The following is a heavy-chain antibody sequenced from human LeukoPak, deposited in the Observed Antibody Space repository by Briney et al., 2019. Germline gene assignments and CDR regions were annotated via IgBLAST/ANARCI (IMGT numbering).Heavy chain of an antibody. D-gene: IGHD4-23*01. J-gene: IGHJ4*02. V-gene: IGHV1-2*02. CDR3: ARADGGTD. Sequence: YTFXXXXMHWVRQAPGQGLEWMGWINPNSGGTNYAQKFQGRVTMTRDTSISTAYMELSRLRSDDTAVYYCARADGGTDWGQGTLVTVSS. CDR2: INPNSGGT. CDR1: YTFXXXX.